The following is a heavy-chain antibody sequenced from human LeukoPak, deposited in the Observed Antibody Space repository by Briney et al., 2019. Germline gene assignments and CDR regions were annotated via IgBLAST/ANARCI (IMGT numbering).Heavy chain of an antibody. CDR1: GYTFTSYD. CDR2: MNPNSGNT. CDR3: ARGDYYDLRALDL. Sequence: GASVKVSCKASGYTFTSYDINWVRQATGQGLEWMGWMNPNSGNTGYAQKLQGRVTMTTDTSTSTAYMELRSLRSDDTAVYYCARGDYYDLRALDLWGRGTLVTVSS. D-gene: IGHD3-22*01. J-gene: IGHJ2*01. V-gene: IGHV1-8*01.